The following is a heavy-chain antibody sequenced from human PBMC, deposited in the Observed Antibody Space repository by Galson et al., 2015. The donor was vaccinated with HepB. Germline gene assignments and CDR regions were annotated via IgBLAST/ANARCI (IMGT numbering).Heavy chain of an antibody. CDR1: GGSFSGYY. CDR2: INDSGSP. Sequence: TLSLTCAVYGGSFSGYYWSWIRQPPGKGLEWVGEINDSGSPNYSPSLKSRVTIAVDTSKKQVSLKLRSVTAADSAVYYCARVAKWELRRAAFDVWGQGTLVTVSS. J-gene: IGHJ3*01. V-gene: IGHV4-34*01. D-gene: IGHD1-26*01. CDR3: ARVAKWELRRAAFDV.